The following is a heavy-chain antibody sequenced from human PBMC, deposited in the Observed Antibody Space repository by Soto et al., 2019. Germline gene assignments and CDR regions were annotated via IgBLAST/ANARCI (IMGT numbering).Heavy chain of an antibody. CDR1: GGTFSSYA. Sequence: SVKVSCKASGGTFSSYAISWVRQAPGQGLEWMGGIIPIFGTANYAQKFQGRVTITADESTSTAYMELSSLRSEDTAVYYCARARIVVVTAMPDWFDPWGQGTLVTVSS. CDR2: IIPIFGTA. J-gene: IGHJ5*02. D-gene: IGHD2-21*02. CDR3: ARARIVVVTAMPDWFDP. V-gene: IGHV1-69*13.